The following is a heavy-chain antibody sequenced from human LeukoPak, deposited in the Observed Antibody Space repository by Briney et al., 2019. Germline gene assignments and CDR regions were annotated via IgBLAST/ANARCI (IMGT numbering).Heavy chain of an antibody. J-gene: IGHJ6*03. D-gene: IGHD5-12*01. V-gene: IGHV3-7*01. CDR3: ARDPRYSGYAFDYYYYMDV. CDR2: IKQDGSEQ. Sequence: PGGSLRLSCVGSGFSFSSYWMAWVRQAPGKGLEWVASIKQDGSEQRYVDSVKGRFTISRDNAKNSLFLQMNSLRAEDTAVYYCARDPRYSGYAFDYYYYMDVWGKGTTVTVSS. CDR1: GFSFSSYW.